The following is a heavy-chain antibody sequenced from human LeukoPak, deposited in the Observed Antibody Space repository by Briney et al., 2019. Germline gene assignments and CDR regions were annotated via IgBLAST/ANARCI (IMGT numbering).Heavy chain of an antibody. CDR2: IYHSGST. D-gene: IGHD2-15*01. J-gene: IGHJ4*02. CDR1: GYSISSGYY. V-gene: IGHV4-38-2*02. CDR3: ARNSGYCSGGSCYFLN. Sequence: SETLSLTCTVSGYSISSGYYWGWIRQPPGKGLEWIGSIYHSGSTYYNPSLKSRVTISVDTSKNQFSLKLSSVTAADTAVYYCARNSGYCSGGSCYFLNWGQGTLDTVSS.